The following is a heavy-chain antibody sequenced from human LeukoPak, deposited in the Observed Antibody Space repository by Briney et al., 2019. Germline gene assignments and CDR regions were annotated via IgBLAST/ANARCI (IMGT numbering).Heavy chain of an antibody. CDR3: ARVSSSFTVTTGAHFDY. Sequence: GGSLRLSCAASGFTFSSYSMNWVRRAPGKGLEWVSSISSSSSYIYYADSVKGRFTISRDNAKNSLYLQMNSLRAEDTAVYYCARVSSSFTVTTGAHFDYWGQGTLVTVSS. D-gene: IGHD4-11*01. CDR1: GFTFSSYS. CDR2: ISSSSSYI. J-gene: IGHJ4*02. V-gene: IGHV3-21*01.